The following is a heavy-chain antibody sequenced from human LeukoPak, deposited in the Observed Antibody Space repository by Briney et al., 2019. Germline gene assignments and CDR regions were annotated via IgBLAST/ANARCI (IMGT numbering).Heavy chain of an antibody. J-gene: IGHJ4*02. V-gene: IGHV3-23*01. D-gene: IGHD6-19*01. CDR2: VSGSGGTT. CDR3: AKGFDYSSGWYFDY. Sequence: GGSLRLSCAVSGFTFSNYAMSWVRQAPGKGLERVSAVSGSGGTTYYADSVKGRFTISRDNSKNTLYLQINSLRAEDTAVYYCAKGFDYSSGWYFDYWGQGTLVTVSS. CDR1: GFTFSNYA.